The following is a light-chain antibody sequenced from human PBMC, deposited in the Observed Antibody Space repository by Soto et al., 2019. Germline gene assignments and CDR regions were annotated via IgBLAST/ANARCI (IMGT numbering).Light chain of an antibody. CDR1: SGDVGGYNY. V-gene: IGLV2-8*01. Sequence: QSALTQPPSASGSPGQSVTISCTGTSGDVGGYNYVSWYQQHPGKAPKLMIYATRKRPSGVSDRYSGSKSGNTASLTISGLQAEDEANYYCCSYAGSITFTFGGGTKLTVL. CDR2: ATR. J-gene: IGLJ2*01. CDR3: CSYAGSITFT.